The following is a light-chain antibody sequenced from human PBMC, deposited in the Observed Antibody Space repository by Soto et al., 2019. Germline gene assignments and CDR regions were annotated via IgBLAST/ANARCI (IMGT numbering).Light chain of an antibody. CDR2: ATS. V-gene: IGKV1-8*01. CDR1: QGISSY. J-gene: IGKJ1*01. Sequence: AIPMTQSPSSLSASTGDRVTITCRASQGISSYLAWFQQKPGRPPKLLMSATSTLQSDVPSRFSGSGSGTDFTLTIGCLQSEDLATYYCQQYYTYPWTFGQGTKVEIK. CDR3: QQYYTYPWT.